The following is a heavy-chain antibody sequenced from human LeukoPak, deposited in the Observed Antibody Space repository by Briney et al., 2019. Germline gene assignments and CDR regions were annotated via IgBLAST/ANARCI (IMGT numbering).Heavy chain of an antibody. CDR1: GGSIGGDY. V-gene: IGHV4-59*08. Sequence: PSETLSLNCTVSGGSIGGDYWTWIRQPPGKGLQYIGYIYHTGATNYNPSLKSRVTMSVDTSKNQFSLKLNSVTAADTAVYFCAKYGKSGWSIDNWGQGTLVTVSS. CDR3: AKYGKSGWSIDN. D-gene: IGHD6-19*01. J-gene: IGHJ4*02. CDR2: IYHTGAT.